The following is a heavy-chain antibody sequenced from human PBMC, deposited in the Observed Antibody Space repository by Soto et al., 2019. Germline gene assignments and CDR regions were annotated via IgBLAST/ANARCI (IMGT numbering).Heavy chain of an antibody. J-gene: IGHJ4*02. V-gene: IGHV3-48*01. D-gene: IGHD1-1*01. Sequence: PGGAPKPSCAAPGFTLRSYNLKLVRQAPGKGLEWISYISTSGSTIYYADSVKGRFTISRDNAKNSLYLQMNTLRAEDTAVYYCARDYNYGIDNWGQGTLVTVSS. CDR3: ARDYNYGIDN. CDR1: GFTLRSYN. CDR2: ISTSGSTI.